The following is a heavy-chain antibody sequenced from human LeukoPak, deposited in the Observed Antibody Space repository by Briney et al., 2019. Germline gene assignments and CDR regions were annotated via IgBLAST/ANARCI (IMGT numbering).Heavy chain of an antibody. V-gene: IGHV3-48*03. CDR2: ISGSGSTI. CDR3: ARDRWPWANHVVVGGDFQH. D-gene: IGHD2-21*01. J-gene: IGHJ1*01. CDR1: GFTFSIYE. Sequence: GGSLRLSCAASGFTFSIYEMNWVRQAPGKGLEWVSFISGSGSTIHFADSVKGRFTISRDNAKNSLYLQMNSLRGEDTAVYYCARDRWPWANHVVVGGDFQHWGQGTLVTVSS.